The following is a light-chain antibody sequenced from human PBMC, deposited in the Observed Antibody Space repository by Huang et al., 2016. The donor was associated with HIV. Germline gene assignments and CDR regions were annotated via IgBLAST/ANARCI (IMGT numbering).Light chain of an antibody. CDR2: AAS. CDR3: QQSYRTPT. V-gene: IGKV1-39*01. J-gene: IGKJ5*01. CDR1: QSISTN. Sequence: DIQMTQSPTSLSASVGDRVTITCRPSQSISTNLNWYHQRPGKAPKLLISAASSLQSGVPLRFSGIGSGTNFTLTITSLQPDDLGTYYCQQSYRTPTFGLGTRLEIE.